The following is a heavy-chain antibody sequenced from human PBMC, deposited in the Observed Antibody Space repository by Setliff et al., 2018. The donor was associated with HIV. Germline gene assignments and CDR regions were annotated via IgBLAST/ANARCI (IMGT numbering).Heavy chain of an antibody. CDR1: GGSISSSNW. J-gene: IGHJ6*03. D-gene: IGHD2-2*01. V-gene: IGHV4-4*02. CDR2: IYHGGST. CDR3: ARRYCSSTSCYYYYYYYMDV. Sequence: PSETLSLTCAVSGGSISSSNWWSWVRQPPGKGLEWIGEIYHGGSTNYNPSLKSRVTISVDKSKNQFSLKLSSVTAADTAVYYCARRYCSSTSCYYYYYYYMDVWGKGTTVTVSS.